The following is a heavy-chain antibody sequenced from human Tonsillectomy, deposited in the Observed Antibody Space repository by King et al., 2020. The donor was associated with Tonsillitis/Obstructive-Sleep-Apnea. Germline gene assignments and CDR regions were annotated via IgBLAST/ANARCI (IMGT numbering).Heavy chain of an antibody. Sequence: DVQLVESGAEVKKPGESLRISCKGSGYSFTTYWITWVRQMPGKGLEWMGRIDPSDSYTDYSPSFQGHVTISADKSISTAYLQWSSLKASDTAMYYCARPRYCTNAVCYPSHYYGMDVWGQGTTVTVSS. CDR1: GYSFTTYW. J-gene: IGHJ6*02. D-gene: IGHD2-8*01. V-gene: IGHV5-10-1*03. CDR2: IDPSDSYT. CDR3: ARPRYCTNAVCYPSHYYGMDV.